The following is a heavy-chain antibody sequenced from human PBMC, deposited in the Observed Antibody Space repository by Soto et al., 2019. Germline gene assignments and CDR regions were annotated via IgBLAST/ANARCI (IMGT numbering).Heavy chain of an antibody. J-gene: IGHJ4*02. V-gene: IGHV3-23*01. CDR3: AKRIILWFGEYNY. CDR1: GITFSSYA. D-gene: IGHD3-10*01. CDR2: ISGSGGST. Sequence: EVQLLESGGGLVQPGGSLRLSCAASGITFSSYAMSWVRQAPGKGLEWVSAISGSGGSTYYADSVKGRFTISRDNSKNTLYLQMNSLRAEDTAVYYCAKRIILWFGEYNYWGQGTLVTVSS.